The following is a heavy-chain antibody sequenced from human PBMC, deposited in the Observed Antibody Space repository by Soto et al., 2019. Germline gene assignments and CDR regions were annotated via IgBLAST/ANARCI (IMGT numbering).Heavy chain of an antibody. CDR3: ARDFAGMGTFDY. D-gene: IGHD1-1*01. J-gene: IGHJ4*02. V-gene: IGHV3-30*04. CDR2: VSSDGSNK. Sequence: QVQLVESGGDVVQPGRSLRLSCAASGFTSSSNAMHWVRQAPGKGLEWVAVVSSDGSNKYYADSVKGRFTISRDNSKNTLYLQMNSLRGDDTAVYYCARDFAGMGTFDYWGQGTLATVSS. CDR1: GFTSSSNA.